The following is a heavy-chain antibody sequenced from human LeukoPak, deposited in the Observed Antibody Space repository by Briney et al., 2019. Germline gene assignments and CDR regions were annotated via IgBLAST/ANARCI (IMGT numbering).Heavy chain of an antibody. CDR1: GGSFSGYY. V-gene: IGHV4-34*01. D-gene: IGHD5-18*01. J-gene: IGHJ1*01. CDR2: IDHSGST. Sequence: SETLSLTCAVYGGSFSGYYWSWIRQPPGKGLEWIGEIDHSGSTNYNPSLKSRVTISVDTSKNQFSLKLSSVTAADTAVYYCARGLGSYGYWYFQHWGQGTLVTVSS. CDR3: ARGLGSYGYWYFQH.